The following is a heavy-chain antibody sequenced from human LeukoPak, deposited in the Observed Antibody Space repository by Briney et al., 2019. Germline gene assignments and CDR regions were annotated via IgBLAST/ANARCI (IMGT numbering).Heavy chain of an antibody. D-gene: IGHD4-17*01. CDR2: IYYSGST. Sequence: PSETLSLTCSVSGGSISRYYWSWIRQPPGKGLEYIGYIYYSGSTNYNPSLKSRVTISLDTSKNQFSLKLSSVTAADTAVYYCARHRDDYDDYEWNYWGQGTLVTVSP. J-gene: IGHJ4*02. CDR3: ARHRDDYDDYEWNY. V-gene: IGHV4-59*08. CDR1: GGSISRYY.